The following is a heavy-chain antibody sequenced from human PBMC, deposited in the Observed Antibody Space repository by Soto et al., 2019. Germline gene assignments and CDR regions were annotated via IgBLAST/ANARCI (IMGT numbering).Heavy chain of an antibody. D-gene: IGHD4-4*01. V-gene: IGHV5-10-1*01. J-gene: IGHJ6*02. CDR2: IDPSDSYT. CDR3: ARTDLTTTEYYYYYGMDV. CDR1: GYSFTSYW. Sequence: GESLKISCKGSGYSFTSYWISWVRQMPGKGLEWMGRIDPSDSYTNYSPSFQGHVTISADKSISTAYLQWSSLKASDTAMYYCARTDLTTTEYYYYYGMDVWGQGTTVTVSS.